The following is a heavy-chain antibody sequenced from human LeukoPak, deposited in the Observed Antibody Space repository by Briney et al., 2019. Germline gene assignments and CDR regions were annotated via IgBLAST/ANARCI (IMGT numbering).Heavy chain of an antibody. J-gene: IGHJ4*02. CDR3: ARDSGSGNNDY. V-gene: IGHV1-3*01. CDR2: ISAGNGNT. CDR1: GYTFTSYA. D-gene: IGHD1-26*01. Sequence: ASVKVSCKASGYTFTSYAMNWVRQAPGQRLEWMGWISAGNGNTKYSQNFQGRVTFISNTSATTAFMELSSLRSEDAAVYYCARDSGSGNNDYWGQGTLATVSS.